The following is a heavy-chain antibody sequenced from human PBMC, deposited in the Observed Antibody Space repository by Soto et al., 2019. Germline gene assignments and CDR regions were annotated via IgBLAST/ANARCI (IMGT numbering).Heavy chain of an antibody. CDR2: ISGSGGST. CDR1: GFTFSSYA. J-gene: IGHJ2*01. D-gene: IGHD4-17*01. CDR3: ASRTVGWYFDL. Sequence: EVQLLESGGGLVQPGGSLRLSCAASGFTFSSYAMSWVRQAPGKGLEWVSAISGSGGSTYYADSVKGRFTISRDNSKNTLYLQMSSLRAEDTAVYHGASRTVGWYFDLWGRGTLVTVSS. V-gene: IGHV3-23*01.